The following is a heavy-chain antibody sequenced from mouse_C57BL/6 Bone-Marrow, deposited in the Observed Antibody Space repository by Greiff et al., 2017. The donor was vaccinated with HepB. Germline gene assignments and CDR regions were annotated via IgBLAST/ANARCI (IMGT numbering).Heavy chain of an antibody. CDR3: TRRGSYGYDRGNYAMDY. J-gene: IGHJ4*01. V-gene: IGHV5S21*01. D-gene: IGHD2-2*01. Sequence: EVHLVESGEGLVKPGGSLKLSCAASGFTFSSYAMSWVRQTPEKRLEWVAYISSGGDYIYYADTVKGRFTISRANARNTMYLQMSSLKSENTAMYYCTRRGSYGYDRGNYAMDYWGQGTSVTVSS. CDR1: GFTFSSYA. CDR2: ISSGGDYI.